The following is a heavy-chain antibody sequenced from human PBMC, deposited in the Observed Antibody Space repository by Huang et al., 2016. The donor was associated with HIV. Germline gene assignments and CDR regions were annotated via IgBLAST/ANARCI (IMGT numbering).Heavy chain of an antibody. J-gene: IGHJ6*02. Sequence: VESGGRSVQPGGSIKLSCVGSTFTFGAYWMSWGRQPPGKGVEWVANIKQDEIEKYYVDSVKGRFNISRDNARKVLFLEMDDLRVEDTAIYFCATKTAGMDIWGQGTTVTVSS. CDR3: ATKTAGMDI. D-gene: IGHD1-7*01. V-gene: IGHV3-7*01. CDR1: TFTFGAYW. CDR2: IKQDEIEK.